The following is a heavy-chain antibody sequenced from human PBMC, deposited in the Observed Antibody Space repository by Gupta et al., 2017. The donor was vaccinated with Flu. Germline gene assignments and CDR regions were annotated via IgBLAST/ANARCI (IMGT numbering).Heavy chain of an antibody. J-gene: IGHJ3*02. CDR3: AGWNIGYCSGCSCHGDALDI. CDR2: IWYDGRNK. V-gene: IGHV3-33*01. D-gene: IGHD2-15*01. Sequence: WVSQAQGKGLGWVAVIWYDGRNKDYADTGKGRFTISRDNSKNTLYLQMNSLRAEDTAVDYGAGWNIGYCSGCSCHGDALDIWGKGTTVTVSS.